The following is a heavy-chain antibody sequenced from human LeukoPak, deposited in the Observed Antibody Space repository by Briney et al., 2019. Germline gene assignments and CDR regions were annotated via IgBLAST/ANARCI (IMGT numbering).Heavy chain of an antibody. CDR3: AKDADPDCIVLMVYAINWFDP. D-gene: IGHD2-8*01. J-gene: IGHJ5*02. Sequence: GGSLRLSCAASGFTFSSYAMSWVRQAPGKGLEWVSAISGSGGSTYYADSVKGRFTISRDNSKNTLYLQMNSLRAEDTAVYYCAKDADPDCIVLMVYAINWFDPWGQGTLVTVSS. CDR2: ISGSGGST. V-gene: IGHV3-23*01. CDR1: GFTFSSYA.